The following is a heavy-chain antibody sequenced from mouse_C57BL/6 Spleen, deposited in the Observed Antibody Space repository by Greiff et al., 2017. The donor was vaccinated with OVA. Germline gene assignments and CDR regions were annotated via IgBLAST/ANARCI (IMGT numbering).Heavy chain of an antibody. CDR3: ARQKIYYDPFAY. CDR1: GFTFSSYG. D-gene: IGHD2-4*01. J-gene: IGHJ3*01. V-gene: IGHV5-6*01. Sequence: EVQRVESGGDLVKPGGSLKLSCAASGFTFSSYGMSWVRQTPDKRLEWVATISSGGSYTYYPDSVKGRFTISRDNAKNTLYLQMSSLKSEDTAMYYCARQKIYYDPFAYWGQGTLVTVSA. CDR2: ISSGGSYT.